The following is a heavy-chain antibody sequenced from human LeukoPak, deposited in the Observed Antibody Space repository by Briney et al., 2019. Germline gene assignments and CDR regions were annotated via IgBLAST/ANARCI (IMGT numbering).Heavy chain of an antibody. CDR1: GFTFSSYA. D-gene: IGHD6-13*01. J-gene: IGHJ4*02. CDR3: AKGVDIAAAGSRWFDY. Sequence: GGSLRLSCAASGFTFSSYAMSWVRQAPGKGLEWVSAISGSGGSTYYADSVKGRFTISRDNSKNTLYLQMNSLRAEDTAVYYCAKGVDIAAAGSRWFDYWGQGTLVTVSS. CDR2: ISGSGGST. V-gene: IGHV3-23*01.